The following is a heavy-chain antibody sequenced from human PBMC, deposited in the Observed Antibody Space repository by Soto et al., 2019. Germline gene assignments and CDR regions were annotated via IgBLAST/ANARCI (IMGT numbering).Heavy chain of an antibody. V-gene: IGHV4-39*01. CDR1: GGSISSSSYY. D-gene: IGHD3-10*01. J-gene: IGHJ3*02. Sequence: QLQLQESGPGLVKPSETLSLTCTVSGGSISSSSYYWGWIRQPPGKGLEWIGSIYYSGSTYYNPSLKSRVTISVDTSKNPFSLKLSSVTAADTAVYYCARHYSTMVRGVILKKKGAFDIWGQGTMVTVSS. CDR2: IYYSGST. CDR3: ARHYSTMVRGVILKKKGAFDI.